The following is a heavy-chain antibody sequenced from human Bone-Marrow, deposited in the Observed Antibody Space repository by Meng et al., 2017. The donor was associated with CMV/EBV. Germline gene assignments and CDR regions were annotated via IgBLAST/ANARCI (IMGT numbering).Heavy chain of an antibody. CDR3: ARDVGYYDSSGYFFDI. J-gene: IGHJ3*02. CDR2: IYYSGST. D-gene: IGHD3-22*01. Sequence: GSLRLSCTVSGGSISSSSYYWGWIRQPPGKGLEWIGSIYYSGSTYYNPSLKSRVTISVDTSKSQFSLKLSSVTAADTAVYYCARDVGYYDSSGYFFDIWGQGTMVTVSS. CDR1: GGSISSSSYY. V-gene: IGHV4-39*07.